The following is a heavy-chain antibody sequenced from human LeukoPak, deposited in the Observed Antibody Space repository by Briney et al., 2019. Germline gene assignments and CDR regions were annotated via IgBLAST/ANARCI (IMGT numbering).Heavy chain of an antibody. V-gene: IGHV4-59*01. CDR1: GGSITSSY. CDR3: ARESVDSRYYFDY. D-gene: IGHD5-12*01. J-gene: IGHJ4*02. CDR2: VFYSGNT. Sequence: KPSETLSLTCTVSGGSITSSYWSWIRQPPGKGLEWIGYVFYSGNTNYNPSLKSRLTMSVDTSKNQFSLKVTSVTAADTAVYYCARESVDSRYYFDYWGQGTLVSVSS.